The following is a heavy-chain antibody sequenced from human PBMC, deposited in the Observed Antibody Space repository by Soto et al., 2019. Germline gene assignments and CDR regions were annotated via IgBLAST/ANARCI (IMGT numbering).Heavy chain of an antibody. J-gene: IGHJ6*02. CDR3: ARVYVLRISTYYYGMDV. CDR2: IIPIFGTA. Sequence: SVKVSCKASGGTFSGYAISWVRQAPGQGLEWMGGIIPIFGTANYAQKFQGRVTITADKSTSTAYMELSSLRSEDTAVYYCARVYVLRISTYYYGMDVWGQGTTVTVSS. CDR1: GGTFSGYA. V-gene: IGHV1-69*06. D-gene: IGHD3-16*01.